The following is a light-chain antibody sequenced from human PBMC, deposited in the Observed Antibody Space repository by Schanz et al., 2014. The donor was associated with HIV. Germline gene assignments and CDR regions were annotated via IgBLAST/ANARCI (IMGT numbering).Light chain of an antibody. CDR2: WAS. Sequence: DIVMTQSPDSLAVSLGERATVNCKSSQSILSSSNNKNYLAWFQQKPGQSPKLVISWASTRESGVPDRFSGSGSGTDFTLTISSLQAEDVAVYYCQQYYNRPLTFGGGTKVEVK. CDR1: QSILSSSNNKNY. CDR3: QQYYNRPLT. J-gene: IGKJ4*01. V-gene: IGKV4-1*01.